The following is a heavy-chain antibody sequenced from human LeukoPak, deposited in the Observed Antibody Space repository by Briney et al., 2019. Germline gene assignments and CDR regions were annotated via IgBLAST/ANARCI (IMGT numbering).Heavy chain of an antibody. CDR1: GLTFRDYY. CDR3: ARIYGGY. Sequence: GESLTLSCAASGLTFRDYYISSIRQATGKGPEWVSYIGTGGTPIDYADSVKGRFTISRDDAKSSLYLQMNNVRAEDTAFYYCARIYGGYWGQGALVSVSS. D-gene: IGHD3-16*01. V-gene: IGHV3-11*01. CDR2: IGTGGTPI. J-gene: IGHJ4*02.